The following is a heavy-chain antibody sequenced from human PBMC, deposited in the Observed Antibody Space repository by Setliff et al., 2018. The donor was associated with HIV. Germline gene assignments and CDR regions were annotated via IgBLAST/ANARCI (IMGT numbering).Heavy chain of an antibody. CDR1: GGAFGSYA. D-gene: IGHD2-15*01. J-gene: IGHJ4*02. CDR3: AREGPCGNSCYSNY. CDR2: VIPIFDRS. V-gene: IGHV1-69*04. Sequence: SVKVSCKASGGAFGSYAISWVRQAPGQGLEWMGRVIPIFDRSHYAEKFQGRVTMTADKSTSTAYMELSSLRSDDSAMYYCAREGPCGNSCYSNYWGQGTLVTVSS.